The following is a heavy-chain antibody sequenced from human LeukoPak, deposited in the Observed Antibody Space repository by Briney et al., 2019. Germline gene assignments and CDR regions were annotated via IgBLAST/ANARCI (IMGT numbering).Heavy chain of an antibody. Sequence: SETLSLTCAVSGYSINSDYYWGWIRQSPDKGLEWIGIIYHSGSTYYNPSLKSRFTISVDTSKNQFSLKVTSVTAADTAVYYCARFYYYDTTGYPHYYMDVWGKGTTVAVSS. CDR1: GYSINSDYY. V-gene: IGHV4-38-2*01. CDR3: ARFYYYDTTGYPHYYMDV. D-gene: IGHD3-22*01. CDR2: IYHSGST. J-gene: IGHJ6*03.